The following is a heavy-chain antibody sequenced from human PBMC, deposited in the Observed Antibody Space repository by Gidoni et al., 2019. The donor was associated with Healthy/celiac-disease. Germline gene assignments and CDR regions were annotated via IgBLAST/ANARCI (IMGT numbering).Heavy chain of an antibody. CDR3: ASGYVDTAMGPDY. D-gene: IGHD5-18*01. J-gene: IGHJ4*02. Sequence: QVQLVESGGGVVQPGRSLRLSCAASGFTFSSYAMHWVRQAPGKGLEWVAVISYDGSNKYYADSVKGRFTISRDNSKNTLYLQMNSLRAEDTAVYYCASGYVDTAMGPDYWGQGTLVTVSS. CDR1: GFTFSSYA. CDR2: ISYDGSNK. V-gene: IGHV3-30-3*01.